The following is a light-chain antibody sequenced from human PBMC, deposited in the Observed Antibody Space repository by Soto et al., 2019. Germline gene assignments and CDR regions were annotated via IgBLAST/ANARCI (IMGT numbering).Light chain of an antibody. CDR2: KAS. V-gene: IGKV1-5*03. J-gene: IGKJ4*01. CDR3: QHYNTSPLT. CDR1: QSISSW. Sequence: DIQMTQSPSTLSASVGDRVTITCRASQSISSWLAWYQQKPGKAPKLLIYKASSLESGVPSRFSGSGSVTEFTLTISSLQPDAFASYYCQHYNTSPLTFGGGTKVEIK.